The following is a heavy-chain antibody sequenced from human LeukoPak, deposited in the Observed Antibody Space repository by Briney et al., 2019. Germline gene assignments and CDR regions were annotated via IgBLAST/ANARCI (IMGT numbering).Heavy chain of an antibody. Sequence: GGSLRLSCAASGFTFSSYWMHWVRQAPGKGPVWVSRINTDGSRTSYADSVKGRFTISRDNAKVTLYLQMTSLRPEDTAIYYCVKDPSGNYFYFDYWGQGTLVTVSS. CDR3: VKDPSGNYFYFDY. D-gene: IGHD1-26*01. V-gene: IGHV3-74*01. CDR2: INTDGSRT. CDR1: GFTFSSYW. J-gene: IGHJ4*02.